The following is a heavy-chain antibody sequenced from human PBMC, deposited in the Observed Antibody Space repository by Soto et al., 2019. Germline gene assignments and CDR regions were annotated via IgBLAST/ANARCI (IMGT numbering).Heavy chain of an antibody. CDR3: ARASYDFWSVPYYFDY. V-gene: IGHV4-31*11. Sequence: SETLSLTCAVYGGSFSGYYWSWIRQHPGKGLEWIGYIYYSGSTYYNPSLKSRVTISVDTSKNQFSLKLSSVTAADTAVYYCARASYDFWSVPYYFDYWGQGTLVTVSS. CDR2: IYYSGST. D-gene: IGHD3-3*01. J-gene: IGHJ4*02. CDR1: GGSFSGYY.